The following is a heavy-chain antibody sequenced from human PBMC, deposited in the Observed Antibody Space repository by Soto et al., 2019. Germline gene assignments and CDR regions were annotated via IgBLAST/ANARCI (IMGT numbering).Heavy chain of an antibody. V-gene: IGHV3-74*01. D-gene: IGHD6-19*01. J-gene: IGHJ6*03. CDR1: GFTFSNYW. Sequence: EVQLVASGGGLVQPGGSLRLSCVASGFTFSNYWMHWVRQAPGKGLVWVSRISSDGSSTTYADSVKGRFTISRDNAKNTMYLQMNSLRAEDTAVYYCAISGWYGEGFYYYMVVWGKGTTVTVSS. CDR3: AISGWYGEGFYYYMVV. CDR2: ISSDGSST.